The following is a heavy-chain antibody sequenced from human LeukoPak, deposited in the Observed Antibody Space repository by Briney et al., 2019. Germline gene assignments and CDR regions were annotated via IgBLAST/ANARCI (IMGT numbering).Heavy chain of an antibody. Sequence: HPGGSLRLSCAASGFTFSDYAMFWVRQAPGKGLQWVSAISGSGGSTYYADSVKGRFTISRDNSKNTLYLQMNSLRAEDTAVYYCAKGHPLSVVVPAAMIDYWGQGTLVTVSS. V-gene: IGHV3-23*01. D-gene: IGHD2-2*01. CDR2: ISGSGGST. CDR3: AKGHPLSVVVPAAMIDY. J-gene: IGHJ4*02. CDR1: GFTFSDYA.